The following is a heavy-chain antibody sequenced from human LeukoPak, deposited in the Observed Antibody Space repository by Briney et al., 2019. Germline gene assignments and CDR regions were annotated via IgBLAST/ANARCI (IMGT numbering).Heavy chain of an antibody. D-gene: IGHD2-15*01. CDR1: GGSSSGYY. Sequence: SETLSLTCAVYGGSSSGYYWSWIRQSPGKGLEWIGELNQSGITNYNPSLKTRVTISVDTSKNQLSLKLRSVTAADTAVYYCARDDRRYCSGGTCYSRDYWGQGTLVTVSS. CDR2: LNQSGIT. J-gene: IGHJ4*02. CDR3: ARDDRRYCSGGTCYSRDY. V-gene: IGHV4-34*01.